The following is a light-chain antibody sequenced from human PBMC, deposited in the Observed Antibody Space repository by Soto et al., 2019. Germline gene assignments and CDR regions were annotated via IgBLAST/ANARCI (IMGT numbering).Light chain of an antibody. Sequence: EIVLTQSPGTLSLSPGERATFSCRASQSVSSSYIAWYQQKRGQAPRRLIYGASIRATGIPDRFSGSGSGTDFTLTISRLEPEDFALYYCQQYNNWPRTFGQGTNLEI. V-gene: IGKV3-20*01. CDR2: GAS. CDR1: QSVSSSY. CDR3: QQYNNWPRT. J-gene: IGKJ2*01.